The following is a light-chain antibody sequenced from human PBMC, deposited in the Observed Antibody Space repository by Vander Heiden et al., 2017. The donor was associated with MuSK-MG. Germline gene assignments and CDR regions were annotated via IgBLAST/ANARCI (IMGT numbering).Light chain of an antibody. J-gene: IGKJ1*01. V-gene: IGKV3-11*01. CDR1: QSVSSY. CDR3: QQRSNWWT. Sequence: EIVLTQSPATLSLSPGERATLSCRASQSVSSYLAWYQQKPGQAPRLLIYDASNRANGIPDRFSGSGSGTDFTLTISSREPEDFAVYYWQQRSNWWTFGQGTKVEIK. CDR2: DAS.